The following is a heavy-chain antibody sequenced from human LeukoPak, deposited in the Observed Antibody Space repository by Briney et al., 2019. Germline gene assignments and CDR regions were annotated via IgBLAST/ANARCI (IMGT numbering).Heavy chain of an antibody. V-gene: IGHV4-61*01. Sequence: PSETLSLTCSVSGASITTTNFWWTWIRQSPGRGLEWIVYIHDRGSDKYNPALESRATLSVDTSKNQYSLKLNSVTAADTAVYYCARYGLVEFRNAFQYWGQGILVSVS. CDR1: GASITTTNFW. CDR3: ARYGLVEFRNAFQY. CDR2: IHDRGSD. J-gene: IGHJ1*01. D-gene: IGHD6-6*01.